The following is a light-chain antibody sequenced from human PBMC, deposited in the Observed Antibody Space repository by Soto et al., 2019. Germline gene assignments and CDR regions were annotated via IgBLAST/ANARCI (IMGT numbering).Light chain of an antibody. V-gene: IGKV3-11*01. J-gene: IGKJ1*01. Sequence: IVVTQSPATLSLSPGERATLSCWASQSVSNSLAWFQQRPGHAPRLLIYGASDRATGIPARFSGTGSGTDFTLTISSLEPEDFAVYYCQQRAKWPRTFGQGTKVDIK. CDR3: QQRAKWPRT. CDR2: GAS. CDR1: QSVSNS.